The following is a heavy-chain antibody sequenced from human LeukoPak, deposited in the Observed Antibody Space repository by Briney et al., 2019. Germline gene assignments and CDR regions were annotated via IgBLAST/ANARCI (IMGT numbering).Heavy chain of an antibody. D-gene: IGHD2-15*01. V-gene: IGHV4-59*08. CDR3: ARHPFATPFDH. J-gene: IGHJ4*02. CDR2: VFYTGDT. Sequence: PSETLSLTCTVSGGSISSHYWSWIRQPPGKGLEWIGYVFYTGDTNSNPSLKSRVAMSLDTSKNQLSLRLTSVTAADTAVYYCARHPFATPFDHWGRGTLVTVSS. CDR1: GGSISSHY.